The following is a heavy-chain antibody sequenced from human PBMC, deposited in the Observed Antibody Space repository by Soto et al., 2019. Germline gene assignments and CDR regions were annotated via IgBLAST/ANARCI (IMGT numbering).Heavy chain of an antibody. V-gene: IGHV4-30-4*08. CDR1: GGSINSDSYH. Sequence: QVQLLESGPGLVKPSQTLSLTCTVSGGSINSDSYHWTWIRQSPGKGLVWIGYIHHSGAFLYNPSFKSRLTISVDTSKNQFSLHLSSVTDADTAVYFCAREDDGGDSLDVWGQGTTVTVSS. CDR2: IHHSGAF. J-gene: IGHJ6*02. CDR3: AREDDGGDSLDV. D-gene: IGHD2-21*02.